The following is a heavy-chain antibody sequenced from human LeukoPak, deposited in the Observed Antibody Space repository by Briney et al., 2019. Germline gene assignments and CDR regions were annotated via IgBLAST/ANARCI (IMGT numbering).Heavy chain of an antibody. CDR2: INPSGGST. CDR1: GYTFTSYY. V-gene: IGHV1-46*01. D-gene: IGHD1-1*01. CDR3: ANALTTGWASYFDY. J-gene: IGHJ4*02. Sequence: GASVKVSCKASGYTFTSYYMHWVRQAPGQGLEWMGIINPSGGSTSYAQKFQGRVTMTRGTSTSTVYMELSTLRSEDTAVYYCANALTTGWASYFDYWGQGTLVTVSS.